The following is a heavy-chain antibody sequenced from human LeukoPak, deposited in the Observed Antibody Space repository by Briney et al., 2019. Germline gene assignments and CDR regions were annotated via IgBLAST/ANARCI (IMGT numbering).Heavy chain of an antibody. Sequence: GGSLRLSCAVSGFTFSSYAMSWVRQAPGKGLEWVSAISGSGGSTYYADSVKGRFTISRDNSKNTLFLQMNSLRAEDTAVYYCAKSFDYGGNSLGSFFDYWGQGTLVTVSS. CDR3: AKSFDYGGNSLGSFFDY. CDR1: GFTFSSYA. D-gene: IGHD4-23*01. V-gene: IGHV3-23*01. J-gene: IGHJ4*02. CDR2: ISGSGGST.